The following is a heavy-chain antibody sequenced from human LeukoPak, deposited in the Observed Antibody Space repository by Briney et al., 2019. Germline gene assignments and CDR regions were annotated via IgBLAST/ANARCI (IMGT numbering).Heavy chain of an antibody. CDR3: ARLAADYGALDY. V-gene: IGHV4-59*01. Sequence: SETLSLTCTVSGGSISSFFWSWIRQPPGKGLEWIGYLYYSGSTNYNPSLKSRVTISVDTSKNQFSLKLSSVAAADTAVYYCARLAADYGALDYWGQGTLVTVSS. D-gene: IGHD4-17*01. CDR2: LYYSGST. CDR1: GGSISSFF. J-gene: IGHJ4*02.